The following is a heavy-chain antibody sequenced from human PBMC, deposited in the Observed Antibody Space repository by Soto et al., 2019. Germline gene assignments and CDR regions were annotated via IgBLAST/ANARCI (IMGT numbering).Heavy chain of an antibody. D-gene: IGHD6-13*01. V-gene: IGHV3-66*01. J-gene: IGHJ4*02. CDR2: IYSGGST. CDR1: GFTVSSNY. Sequence: EVQLVESGGGLVQPGESLRLSCAASGFTVSSNYMSWVRQAPEKGLEWVSVIYSGGSTYYADSVKGRFTISRDNSKNTLYLPMNSLRAEDTAVYYCARDGYSSSWPIWYWVQGTLVTVSS. CDR3: ARDGYSSSWPIWY.